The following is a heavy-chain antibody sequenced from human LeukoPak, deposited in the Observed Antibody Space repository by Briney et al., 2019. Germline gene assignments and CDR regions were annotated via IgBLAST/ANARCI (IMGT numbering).Heavy chain of an antibody. CDR2: INTNTGNP. Sequence: GASVKVSCKASGYTFTSYAMNWVRQAPGQGLEWMGWINTNTGNPTYAQGFTGRFVFSLDTSVSTAYLQISSLKAEDTAVYYCARGSLITEWFGSTGYYGMDVWGQGTTVTVSS. CDR1: GYTFTSYA. V-gene: IGHV7-4-1*02. D-gene: IGHD3-10*01. CDR3: ARGSLITEWFGSTGYYGMDV. J-gene: IGHJ6*02.